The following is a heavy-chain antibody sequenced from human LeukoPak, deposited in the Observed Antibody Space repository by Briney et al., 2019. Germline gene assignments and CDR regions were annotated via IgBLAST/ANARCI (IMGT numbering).Heavy chain of an antibody. J-gene: IGHJ4*02. Sequence: SETLSLTCTVSGGSIGSSSYYWGWIRQPPGKGLEWIGSIRYSGSTNYNPSLKSRVTFSLDTSKNQFSLTLNSVTAADTAVYFCARDPHHDEHGDEGFDYWGQGTLVIVSS. V-gene: IGHV4-39*07. CDR1: GGSIGSSSYY. CDR2: IRYSGST. D-gene: IGHD4-17*01. CDR3: ARDPHHDEHGDEGFDY.